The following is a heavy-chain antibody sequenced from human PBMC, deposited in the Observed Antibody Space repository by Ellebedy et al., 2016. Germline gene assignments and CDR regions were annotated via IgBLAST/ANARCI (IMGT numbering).Heavy chain of an antibody. Sequence: ETLSLTCAASGFTVNNYYMSWVRQAPGKGLEWVSIIFSGGTTYYADSVRGRFTISRDNSKNTLFLQMNSLRAEDTAVYYCARHGTFSFENWGQGVLVTVSS. CDR3: ARHGTFSFEN. J-gene: IGHJ4*02. CDR1: GFTVNNYY. CDR2: IFSGGTT. V-gene: IGHV3-53*01. D-gene: IGHD2/OR15-2a*01.